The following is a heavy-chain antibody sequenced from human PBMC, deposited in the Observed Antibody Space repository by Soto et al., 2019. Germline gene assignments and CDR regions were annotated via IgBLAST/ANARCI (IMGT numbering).Heavy chain of an antibody. CDR1: GFTFSSYG. CDR3: AKDLYSSSWYSYDVGMDV. V-gene: IGHV3-30*18. D-gene: IGHD6-13*01. Sequence: QVQLVESGGGVVQPGRSLRLSCAASGFTFSSYGMHWVRQAPGKGLEWVAVISYDGSNKYNADSVKGRFTISRDNSKNTLYLQMNSLRAEDTAVYYCAKDLYSSSWYSYDVGMDVWGQGTTVTVSS. J-gene: IGHJ6*02. CDR2: ISYDGSNK.